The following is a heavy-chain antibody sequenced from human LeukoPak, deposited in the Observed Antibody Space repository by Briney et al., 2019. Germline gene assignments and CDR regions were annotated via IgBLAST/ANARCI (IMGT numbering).Heavy chain of an antibody. CDR3: ARGGLTITMFGVPIIRNFDY. Sequence: SETLSLTCAVYGGSFSGYYWSWIRQPPGKGLEWIGEINHSGSTNYNPSLKSRVTISVDTSKNQFSLKLSSVTAEDTAVYYCARGGLTITMFGVPIIRNFDYWGQGTLVTVSS. CDR1: GGSFSGYY. CDR2: INHSGST. J-gene: IGHJ4*02. D-gene: IGHD3-3*01. V-gene: IGHV4-34*01.